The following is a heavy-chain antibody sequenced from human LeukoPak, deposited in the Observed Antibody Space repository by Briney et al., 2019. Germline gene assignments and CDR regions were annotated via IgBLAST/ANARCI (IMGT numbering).Heavy chain of an antibody. D-gene: IGHD6-13*01. Sequence: GESLKISCKASGYSFTNSWIVWVRQMSGKGLEWMGINHPGDSDTRYNPSFQGQVTISADRSTTTAFLQWSSLKASDTAIYYCVRLLNIAASTFDYWGQGTLVTVSS. V-gene: IGHV5-51*01. CDR1: GYSFTNSW. CDR2: NHPGDSDT. J-gene: IGHJ4*02. CDR3: VRLLNIAASTFDY.